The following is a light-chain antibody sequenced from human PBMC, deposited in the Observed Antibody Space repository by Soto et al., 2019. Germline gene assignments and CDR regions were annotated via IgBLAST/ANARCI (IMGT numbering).Light chain of an antibody. CDR3: QHYNSYSEA. CDR2: KAS. V-gene: IGKV1-5*03. Sequence: DIQMTQSPSTLCLSVLDIGTITCRASQTISSWLAWYQQKPGKAPKLLIYKASTLKSGVPSRFSGSGSGTEFTLTISSLQPDDFATYYCQHYNSYSEAFGQGTKVDIK. J-gene: IGKJ1*01. CDR1: QTISSW.